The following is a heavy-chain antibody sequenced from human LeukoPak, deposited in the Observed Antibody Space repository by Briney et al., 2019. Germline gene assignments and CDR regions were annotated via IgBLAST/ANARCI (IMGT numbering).Heavy chain of an antibody. J-gene: IGHJ3*02. CDR1: GGSISSYY. CDR3: ARGFGYYDSSDRDDAFDI. V-gene: IGHV4-59*01. Sequence: SETLSLTCTVSGGSISSYYWSWIRQPPGQGLEWIGYIYYSGSTNYNPSLKSRVTISVDTSKNQFSLKLSSVTAADTAVYYCARGFGYYDSSDRDDAFDIWGQGTVVTVSS. CDR2: IYYSGST. D-gene: IGHD3-22*01.